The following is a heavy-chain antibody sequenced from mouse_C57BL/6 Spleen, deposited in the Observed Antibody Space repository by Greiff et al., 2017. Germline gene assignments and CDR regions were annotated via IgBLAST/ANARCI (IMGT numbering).Heavy chain of an antibody. CDR2: INPSSGYT. CDR1: GYTFTSYT. CDR3: TVVDPFAY. V-gene: IGHV1-4*01. D-gene: IGHD1-1*01. Sequence: VQLQQSGAELARPGASVKMSCKASGYTFTSYTMHWVKQRPGQGLEWIGYINPSSGYTKYNQKFKDKATLTADKSSSTASMQLSSLKAEDSAVYYFTVVDPFAYWGQGTLVTVSA. J-gene: IGHJ3*01.